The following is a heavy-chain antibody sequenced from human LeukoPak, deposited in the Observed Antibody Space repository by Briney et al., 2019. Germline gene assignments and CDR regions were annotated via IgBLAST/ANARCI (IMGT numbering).Heavy chain of an antibody. CDR1: RFAFDDFA. Sequence: AGGSLRLSCAASRFAFDDFAMSWVRQAPGKGLKWVATVNDNGAATFYADSVKARFTISRDNSYNTVSLQMNGLRDDDTGVYYCAKGLKTGVGPYMGYHYYMDVWGKGATVTVSS. J-gene: IGHJ6*03. D-gene: IGHD3-16*01. CDR3: AKGLKTGVGPYMGYHYYMDV. CDR2: VNDNGAAT. V-gene: IGHV3-23*01.